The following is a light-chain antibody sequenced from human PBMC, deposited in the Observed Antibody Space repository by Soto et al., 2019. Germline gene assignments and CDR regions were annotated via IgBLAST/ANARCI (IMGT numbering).Light chain of an antibody. J-gene: IGLJ1*01. CDR1: GSDVRTYNL. CDR3: CSYAGSSTFWV. Sequence: QSVLTQPASVSGSPGQSITISCTVTGSDVRTYNLVSWYQQHPGKVPKLIIYEASKRPSGVSNRFSGSQPGNTASLTVSGLQAEDEADYYCCSYAGSSTFWVFGTGTKVTVL. CDR2: EAS. V-gene: IGLV2-23*01.